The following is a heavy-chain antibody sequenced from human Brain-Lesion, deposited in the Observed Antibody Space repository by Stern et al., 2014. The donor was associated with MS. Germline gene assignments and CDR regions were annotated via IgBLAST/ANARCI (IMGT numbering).Heavy chain of an antibody. D-gene: IGHD3-3*01. CDR1: VFTFGNYW. J-gene: IGHJ6*02. V-gene: IGHV3-7*01. CDR2: INQDGTEK. CDR3: ARVYNTIYGIVTQRGSGMDV. Sequence: EVQLVESGAGLVQPGGSLTISCTAAVFTFGNYWMTWVRQAPGKGLEWVANINQDGTEKNYGESVKGRFTISRDNARNSLYLQMNSLRVEDTALYYCARVYNTIYGIVTQRGSGMDVWGQGTTVIVSS.